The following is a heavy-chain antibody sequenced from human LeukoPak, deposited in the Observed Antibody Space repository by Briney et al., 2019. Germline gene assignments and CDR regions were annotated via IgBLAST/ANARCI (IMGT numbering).Heavy chain of an antibody. J-gene: IGHJ4*02. D-gene: IGHD3-3*01. CDR1: GGSISSYY. Sequence: PSETLSLTCTVSGGSISSYYWSWIRQPPGRGLEWIGYIYYSGSTNYNPSLKSRVTISVDTSKNQFSLKLSSVTAADTAVYYCASSLYYDFWSGSLDYWAREPWSPSPQ. CDR2: IYYSGST. V-gene: IGHV4-59*01. CDR3: ASSLYYDFWSGSLDY.